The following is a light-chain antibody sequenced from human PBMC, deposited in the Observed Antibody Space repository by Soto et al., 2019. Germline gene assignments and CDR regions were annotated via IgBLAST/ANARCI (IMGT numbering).Light chain of an antibody. CDR2: DVS. J-gene: IGLJ2*01. CDR3: SSYTSSNTLVV. Sequence: QSALTQPASVSGSPGQSITISCTGTSSDVGGYNDVSWYQQHPGKAPTLMIYDVSNRPSGVSNRFSGSKYGNTSSLTISGLQAANEADYYCSSYTSSNTLVVFGGGTKPTVL. CDR1: SSDVGGYND. V-gene: IGLV2-14*01.